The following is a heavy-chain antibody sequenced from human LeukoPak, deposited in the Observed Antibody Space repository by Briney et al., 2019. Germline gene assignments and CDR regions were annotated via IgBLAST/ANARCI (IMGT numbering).Heavy chain of an antibody. CDR3: ARDLIGYSYELYNWFHP. Sequence: PGVSLRLSCAASGFTFSSYSMNWDRQAPGKGLEWFTSISSSSSYICYADSVKGRFTISRDNAKNSLYLQMNSLRAEDTAVYYCARDLIGYSYELYNWFHPWGQGTLVAVSS. CDR2: ISSSSSYI. V-gene: IGHV3-21*01. CDR1: GFTFSSYS. J-gene: IGHJ5*02. D-gene: IGHD5-18*01.